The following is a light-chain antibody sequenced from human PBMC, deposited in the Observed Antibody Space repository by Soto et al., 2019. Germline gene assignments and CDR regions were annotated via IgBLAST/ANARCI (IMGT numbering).Light chain of an antibody. Sequence: QSVLTQPPSVSGAPGQRGTISCTGSSSNIGAGYDVHWYQQLPGTAPKLLIYGDTNRPSVVPDRFSGSRSGTSASLAITGLQAEDETEYYCQSYDSSLSDVVFGGGTKLTVL. CDR1: SSNIGAGYD. CDR2: GDT. J-gene: IGLJ2*01. V-gene: IGLV1-40*01. CDR3: QSYDSSLSDVV.